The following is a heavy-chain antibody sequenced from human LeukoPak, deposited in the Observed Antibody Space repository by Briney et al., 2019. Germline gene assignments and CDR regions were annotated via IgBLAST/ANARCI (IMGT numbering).Heavy chain of an antibody. Sequence: GASVKVSCKASGYTFSSYGISWVRQAPGQGLEWMGWISAYNGNTNYAQKLQGRVTMTTDTSTSTAYMELRSLRSDDTAVYYCAREMGVVVVPAALDYWGQGTLVTVSP. CDR1: GYTFSSYG. D-gene: IGHD2-2*01. CDR2: ISAYNGNT. V-gene: IGHV1-18*01. CDR3: AREMGVVVVPAALDY. J-gene: IGHJ4*02.